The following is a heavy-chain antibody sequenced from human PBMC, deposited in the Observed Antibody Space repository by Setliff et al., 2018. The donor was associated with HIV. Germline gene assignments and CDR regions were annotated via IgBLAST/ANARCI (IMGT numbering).Heavy chain of an antibody. J-gene: IGHJ4*02. Sequence: PGGSLRLSCAASGFTFSPYWMHWVRQAPGKGLVWVSRINSGGSTSYAQKFQGRVTMTRDTSTSTVYMELSSLRSEDTAVYYCARDRTAMARFDYWGQGTLVTVSS. CDR2: INSGGST. V-gene: IGHV3-74*01. D-gene: IGHD5-18*01. CDR1: GFTFSPYW. CDR3: ARDRTAMARFDY.